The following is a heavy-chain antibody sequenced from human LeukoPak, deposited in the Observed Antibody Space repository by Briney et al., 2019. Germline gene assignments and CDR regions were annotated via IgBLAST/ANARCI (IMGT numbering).Heavy chain of an antibody. J-gene: IGHJ4*02. CDR2: INPDGSEK. Sequence: GGSLRLSCAASGFTFSSYAMSWVRQAPGKGLQWVANINPDGSEKYYVDSVKGRFTISRDNAKNSLYLQMNSLRAEDTAVYHCARTYAYDATGDRGHWGQGTLVTVSS. D-gene: IGHD3-16*01. CDR1: GFTFSSYA. V-gene: IGHV3-7*01. CDR3: ARTYAYDATGDRGH.